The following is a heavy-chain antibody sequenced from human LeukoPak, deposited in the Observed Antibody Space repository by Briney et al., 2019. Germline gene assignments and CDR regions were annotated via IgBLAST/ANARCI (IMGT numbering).Heavy chain of an antibody. CDR1: GYTLTELS. V-gene: IGHV1-24*01. CDR3: ATIPSRVAVARPFDY. D-gene: IGHD6-19*01. J-gene: IGHJ4*02. CDR2: FDPEDGET. Sequence: ASVKVSCKVAGYTLTELSMHWVRQAPGKGLEWMGGFDPEDGETIYAQKFQGRVAMTEDTSTDTAYMELSGLRSEDTAVYYCATIPSRVAVARPFDYWGQGTLVIVSS.